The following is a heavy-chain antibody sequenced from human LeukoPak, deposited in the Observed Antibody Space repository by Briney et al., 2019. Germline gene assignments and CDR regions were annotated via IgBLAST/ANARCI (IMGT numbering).Heavy chain of an antibody. CDR2: INSDGINT. J-gene: IGHJ5*02. Sequence: GGSLRLSCAASGFTFSNYWTHWVRQAPGKGLVWVSRINSDGINTSYADSVKGRFTISRDNAKNTLNLQMNSLRAEDTAVYYCARDLGQYYDTSDNWFDPWGQGTLVTVSS. CDR1: GFTFSNYW. CDR3: ARDLGQYYDTSDNWFDP. D-gene: IGHD3-22*01. V-gene: IGHV3-74*01.